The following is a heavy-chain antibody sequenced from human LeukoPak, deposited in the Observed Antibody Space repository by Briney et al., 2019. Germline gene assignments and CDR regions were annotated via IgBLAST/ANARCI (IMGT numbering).Heavy chain of an antibody. D-gene: IGHD2-21*02. V-gene: IGHV3-7*01. J-gene: IGHJ4*02. Sequence: GGSLRLSCAASGFTFRNYWMSWVRQAPGKGLEWVANIKQDGSEKYYVDSVKGRFTISRDTAKNSLYLQMNSLRDEDTAVYYCARVGYCGGDCYPFDYWGQGTLTTISS. CDR3: ARVGYCGGDCYPFDY. CDR2: IKQDGSEK. CDR1: GFTFRNYW.